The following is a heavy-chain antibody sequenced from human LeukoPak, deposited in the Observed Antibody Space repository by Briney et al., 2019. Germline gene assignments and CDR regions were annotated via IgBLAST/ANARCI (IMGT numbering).Heavy chain of an antibody. CDR2: ISWNSGSI. CDR3: AKDLSSGDGYGMDV. CDR1: GFTFDDYA. J-gene: IGHJ6*02. D-gene: IGHD2-15*01. Sequence: GRSLRLSCAASGFTFDDYAMHWVRQAPGKGLEWVSGISWNSGSIGYADSVKGRFTISRDNAKNSLYLQMNSLRAEDTALYYCAKDLSSGDGYGMDVWGQGTTVTVSS. V-gene: IGHV3-9*01.